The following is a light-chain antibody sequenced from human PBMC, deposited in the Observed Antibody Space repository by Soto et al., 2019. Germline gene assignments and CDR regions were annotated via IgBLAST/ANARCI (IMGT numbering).Light chain of an antibody. V-gene: IGLV2-14*01. Sequence: QAVVTQPASVSGSPGQSITISCTGTSSDVGGYNYVSWYQQHPVKAPKLMIYDVTNRPSGVSDRFSGSKSGNTASLTISGLQAEDEADYYCSSYTSSSTPYVFGTGTKLNVL. CDR3: SSYTSSSTPYV. CDR1: SSDVGGYNY. J-gene: IGLJ1*01. CDR2: DVT.